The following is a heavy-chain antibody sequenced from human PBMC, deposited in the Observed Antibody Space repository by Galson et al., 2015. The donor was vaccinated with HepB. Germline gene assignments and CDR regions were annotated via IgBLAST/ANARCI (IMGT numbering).Heavy chain of an antibody. J-gene: IGHJ4*02. V-gene: IGHV1-18*01. CDR3: ARDPGTIFGGLTVFDF. D-gene: IGHD3-3*01. CDR2: ITTYNGKGKT. Sequence: SVKVSCKASGYTFTKYAISWVRQAPGQGLEWVGWITTYNGKGKTNSAQKFQGRVTMTTETSTSTAYMELRSLRSDDTAVYYCARDPGTIFGGLTVFDFWGQGTLVTVSS. CDR1: GYTFTKYA.